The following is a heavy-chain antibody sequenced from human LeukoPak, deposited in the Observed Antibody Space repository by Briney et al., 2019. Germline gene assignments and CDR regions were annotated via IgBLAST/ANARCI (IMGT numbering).Heavy chain of an antibody. D-gene: IGHD1-26*01. CDR2: IRYDGSNK. J-gene: IGHJ4*02. CDR1: GFTFSSYG. CDR3: SKDAVSGSFLLGY. V-gene: IGHV3-30*02. Sequence: GGSLRLSCAASGFTFSSYGMHWVRQAPGKGLEWVAFIRYDGSNKYYADSVKGRFTISRDNSKNTLYLQMNSPRAEDTAVYYCSKDAVSGSFLLGYWGQGTLVTVSS.